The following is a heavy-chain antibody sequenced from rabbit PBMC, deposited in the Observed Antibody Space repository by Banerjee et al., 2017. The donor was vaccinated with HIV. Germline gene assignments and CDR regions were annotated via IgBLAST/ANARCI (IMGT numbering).Heavy chain of an antibody. Sequence: QSLEESGGDLVKPGASLTLTCTASGFSFSGSYWICWVRQAPVTGLEWIACINAADDGKKCYASWAKGRFTISKTSSTTVTLQMTSLTAADTATYFCARDLGGSSDLWGPGTLVTVS. J-gene: IGHJ4*01. CDR1: GFSFSGSYW. D-gene: IGHD8-1*01. V-gene: IGHV1S40*01. CDR3: ARDLGGSSDL. CDR2: INAADDGKK.